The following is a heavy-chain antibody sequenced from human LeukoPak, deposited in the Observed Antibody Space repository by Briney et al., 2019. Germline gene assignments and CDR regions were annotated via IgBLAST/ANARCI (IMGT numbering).Heavy chain of an antibody. D-gene: IGHD3-3*01. CDR1: GFTSSSYS. Sequence: PGGSLRLSCAASGFTSSSYSMNWVRQAPGRGLEWVSSISSSSSYIYYADSVKGRFTISRDNAKNSLYLQMNSLRAEDTAVYYCARISSYYYMDVWGKGTTVTVSS. J-gene: IGHJ6*03. V-gene: IGHV3-21*01. CDR3: ARISSYYYMDV. CDR2: ISSSSSYI.